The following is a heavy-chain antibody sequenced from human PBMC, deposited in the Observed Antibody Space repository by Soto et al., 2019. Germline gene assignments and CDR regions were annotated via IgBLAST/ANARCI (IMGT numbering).Heavy chain of an antibody. CDR3: AKTPGWAAGTLDYYYGMDV. Sequence: QVQLVESGGGVVQPGRSLRLSCAASGFTFSSYGMHWVRQAPGKGLEWVAVISYDGSNKYYADSVKGRFTISRDNSKNTRYLKKNSLRAEDTAVYYCAKTPGWAAGTLDYYYGMDVWGQGTTVTVSS. J-gene: IGHJ6*02. D-gene: IGHD6-13*01. CDR2: ISYDGSNK. V-gene: IGHV3-30*18. CDR1: GFTFSSYG.